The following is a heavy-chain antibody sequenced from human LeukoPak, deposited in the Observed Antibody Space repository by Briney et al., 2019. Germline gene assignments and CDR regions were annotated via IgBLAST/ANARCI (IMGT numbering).Heavy chain of an antibody. CDR1: GGTFSSYA. J-gene: IGHJ6*02. Sequence: SVKVSCKASGGTFSSYAISGVRQAPGQGLEWMGGIIPIFGTANYAQKFQGRVTITADESTSTAYMELSSLRSEDTAVYYCARAGYSSGWSSDYYYGMDVWGQGTTVTVSS. CDR2: IIPIFGTA. D-gene: IGHD6-19*01. CDR3: ARAGYSSGWSSDYYYGMDV. V-gene: IGHV1-69*13.